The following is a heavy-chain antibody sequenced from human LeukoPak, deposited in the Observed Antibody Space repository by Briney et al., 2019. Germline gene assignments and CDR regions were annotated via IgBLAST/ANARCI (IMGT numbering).Heavy chain of an antibody. D-gene: IGHD3-3*01. Sequence: PSETLSLTCTVSGGSISSGDYYWSWIRQPPGKGLEWIGYIYYSGSTYYSPSLKSRVTISVDTSKNQFSLKLSSVAAADTAVYYCARSIRFLEWLLNYWGQGTLVTVSS. CDR2: IYYSGST. V-gene: IGHV4-30-4*08. CDR3: ARSIRFLEWLLNY. J-gene: IGHJ4*02. CDR1: GGSISSGDYY.